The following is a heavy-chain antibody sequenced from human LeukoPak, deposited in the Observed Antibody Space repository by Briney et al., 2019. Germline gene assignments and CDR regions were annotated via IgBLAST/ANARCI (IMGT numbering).Heavy chain of an antibody. Sequence: GGSLRLSCVASGFAFGNFWMHWVRQAPGKGLVWVSGVNSDGSSTSYADSVRGRFTISRDNAKNTLYLQMNSLRAEDTAVYYCARDRSRYYDSYLFDPWGQGTLVTVSS. V-gene: IGHV3-74*01. CDR1: GFAFGNFW. D-gene: IGHD3-22*01. J-gene: IGHJ5*02. CDR3: ARDRSRYYDSYLFDP. CDR2: VNSDGSST.